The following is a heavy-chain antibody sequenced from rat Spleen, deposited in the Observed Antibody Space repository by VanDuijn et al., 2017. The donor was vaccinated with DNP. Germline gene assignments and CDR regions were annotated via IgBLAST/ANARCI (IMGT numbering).Heavy chain of an antibody. CDR1: GFTFSSFP. Sequence: EVQLVESGGGLVQPGRSMKLSCAASGFTFSSFPMAWVRQAPTQGLEWVATISASGGSTYYRDSVRGRFTISRENAQGTLYLQMTSLRSEDTAAYYCTRIGDLHNGGDGDALDAWGQGTSVTVSS. CDR3: TRIGDLHNGGDGDALDA. D-gene: IGHD1-1*01. CDR2: ISASGGST. V-gene: IGHV5-46*01. J-gene: IGHJ4*01.